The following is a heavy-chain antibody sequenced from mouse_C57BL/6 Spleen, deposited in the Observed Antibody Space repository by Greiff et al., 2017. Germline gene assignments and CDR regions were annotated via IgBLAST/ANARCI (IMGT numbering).Heavy chain of an antibody. Sequence: EVQLQQSGAELVKPGASVKLSCTASGFNIKDYYMHWVKQRTEQGLEWIGRIDPEDGETKYAPKFPGKATITADTSSNTAYLQLSSLTSEDTAVYYCASGSYGFAYWGQGTLVTVSA. J-gene: IGHJ3*01. CDR3: ASGSYGFAY. CDR1: GFNIKDYY. D-gene: IGHD6-1*01. V-gene: IGHV14-2*01. CDR2: IDPEDGET.